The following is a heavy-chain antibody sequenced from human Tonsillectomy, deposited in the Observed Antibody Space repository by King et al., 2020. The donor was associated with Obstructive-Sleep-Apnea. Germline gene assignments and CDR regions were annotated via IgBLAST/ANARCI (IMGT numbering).Heavy chain of an antibody. CDR2: MNPNSGNT. V-gene: IGHV1-8*01. CDR1: GYTFTSYD. D-gene: IGHD3-9*01. Sequence: QLVQSGAEVKKPGASVKVSCKASGYTFTSYDINWVRQATGQGLEWMGWMNPNSGNTGYAQKFQGRVTMTRNTSISTAYMELSSLRSEDTAVYYCARGYYDILTGYFLGMDVWGQGTTVTVSS. J-gene: IGHJ6*02. CDR3: ARGYYDILTGYFLGMDV.